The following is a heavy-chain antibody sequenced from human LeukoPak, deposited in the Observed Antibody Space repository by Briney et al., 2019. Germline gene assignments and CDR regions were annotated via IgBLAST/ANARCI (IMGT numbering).Heavy chain of an antibody. CDR2: INSKRGGT. J-gene: IGHJ4*02. CDR1: GYTFRDYY. Sequence: ASVKVSCTASGYTFRDYYINWVRQAPGQGLEWMGWINSKRGGTNYAQKFQGRVTMTRDTSISTAYMELSSLKPDDTGVYYCGSDDYYYRQFGHWGQGTLVTVSS. V-gene: IGHV1-2*02. CDR3: GSDDYYYRQFGH. D-gene: IGHD2-21*02.